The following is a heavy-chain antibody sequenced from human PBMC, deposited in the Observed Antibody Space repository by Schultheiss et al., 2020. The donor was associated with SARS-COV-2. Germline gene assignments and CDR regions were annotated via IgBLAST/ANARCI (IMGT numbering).Heavy chain of an antibody. CDR3: ARAATMVRFEDWFDP. CDR2: INPNSGGT. D-gene: IGHD3-10*01. V-gene: IGHV1-2*04. J-gene: IGHJ5*02. Sequence: ASVKVSCKASGGTFSSYAISWVRQAPGQGLEWMGWINPNSGGTNYAQKFQGWVTMTRDTSISTAYMELSRLRSDDTAVYYCARAATMVRFEDWFDPWGQGTLVTVSS. CDR1: GGTFSSYA.